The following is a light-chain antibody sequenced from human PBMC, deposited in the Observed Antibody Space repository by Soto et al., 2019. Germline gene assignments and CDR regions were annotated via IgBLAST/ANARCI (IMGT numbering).Light chain of an antibody. CDR2: GAS. Sequence: SPATLSVSPGERATLSCRASQSVSSNLAWYQQKPVQAPRLLIYGASTSATGIPARFSGSGSGTEFALTISSLQSEDFAVYYCQQYFSWPPITFGQGTRLEIK. J-gene: IGKJ5*01. V-gene: IGKV3-15*01. CDR1: QSVSSN. CDR3: QQYFSWPPIT.